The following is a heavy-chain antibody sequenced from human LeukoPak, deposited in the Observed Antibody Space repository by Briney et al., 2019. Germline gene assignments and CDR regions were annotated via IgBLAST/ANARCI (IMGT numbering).Heavy chain of an antibody. CDR2: IYPADSDT. J-gene: IGHJ4*02. CDR3: ARVLLWFGELSGYFDY. D-gene: IGHD3-10*01. V-gene: IGHV5-51*01. Sequence: GESLKISCKGSGYSITDYWIAWVRQLPGKGLEWMGIIYPADSDTRYSPSFQGQVTISADKSISTAYLQWSSLKASDTAMYYCARVLLWFGELSGYFDYWGQGTLVTVSS. CDR1: GYSITDYW.